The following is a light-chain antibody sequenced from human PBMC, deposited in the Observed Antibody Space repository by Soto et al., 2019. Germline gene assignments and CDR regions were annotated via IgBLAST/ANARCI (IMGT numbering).Light chain of an antibody. V-gene: IGKV3-11*01. J-gene: IGKJ2*01. CDR2: DAS. CDR1: QSVSSY. Sequence: EIVLTQSPATLSLSPGERATLSCRASQSVSSYLAWYQQKPGQAPRLLIYDASIRATGIPARFSGSGSGTDFTLTTSSLEPEDSAVYYCQLRTNWPPYTFGQGTKLEIK. CDR3: QLRTNWPPYT.